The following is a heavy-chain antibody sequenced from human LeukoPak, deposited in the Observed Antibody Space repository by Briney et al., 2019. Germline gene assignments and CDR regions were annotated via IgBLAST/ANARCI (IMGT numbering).Heavy chain of an antibody. J-gene: IGHJ4*02. V-gene: IGHV4-31*03. CDR1: GGSISSGGYY. Sequence: TSETLSLTCTVSGGSISSGGYYWSWIRQHPGKGLEWIGYIYYSGSTYYNPSLKSRVTISVDTSKNQFSLKLSSVTAADTAVYYCARAMGRTYYFDYWGQGTLVTVSS. CDR2: IYYSGST. CDR3: ARAMGRTYYFDY. D-gene: IGHD1-1*01.